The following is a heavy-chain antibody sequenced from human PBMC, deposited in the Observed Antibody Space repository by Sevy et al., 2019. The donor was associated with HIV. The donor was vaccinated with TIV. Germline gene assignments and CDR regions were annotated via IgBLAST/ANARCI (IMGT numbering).Heavy chain of an antibody. CDR3: ARGGYYASRGYYYVTYFDY. J-gene: IGHJ4*02. V-gene: IGHV3-53*01. CDR1: GFTVSNNY. CDR2: IYSGGTT. D-gene: IGHD3-22*01. Sequence: GGSLRLSCAASGFTVSNNYMSWVRQAPGKGLEWVSVIYSGGTTYYVDSVKGRFTISRDNSKNTLYLQMNSLRAEDTAVYYCARGGYYASRGYYYVTYFDYWGQGTLVTVSS.